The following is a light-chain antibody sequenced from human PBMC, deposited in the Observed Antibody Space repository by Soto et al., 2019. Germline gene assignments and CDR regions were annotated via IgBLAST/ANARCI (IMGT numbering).Light chain of an antibody. CDR1: QTIDNT. Sequence: EIVMTQSPATLSLSPGERATLSCRASQTIDNTLAWYQRKPGQAPRLLIYDASTRATGVPARFSGSVSGTDGTITISSLQSEDGSVYYCQHYNYWPYTFGQGTKVDIK. V-gene: IGKV3-15*01. CDR3: QHYNYWPYT. J-gene: IGKJ2*01. CDR2: DAS.